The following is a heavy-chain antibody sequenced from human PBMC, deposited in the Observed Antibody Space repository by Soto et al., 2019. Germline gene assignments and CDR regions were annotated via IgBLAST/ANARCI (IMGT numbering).Heavy chain of an antibody. CDR2: IWSDGSNK. CDR1: GFTFSSYG. CDR3: AREFWSGPFDY. D-gene: IGHD3-3*01. Sequence: QVQLVESGGGVVQPGRPLRLSCAASGFTFSSYGMHWVRQAPGKGLEWVAVIWSDGSNKYYADSVKGRFTISRDNSKNTLYLQMNSLRAEDTAVYYCAREFWSGPFDYWGQGTLVTVSS. V-gene: IGHV3-33*01. J-gene: IGHJ4*02.